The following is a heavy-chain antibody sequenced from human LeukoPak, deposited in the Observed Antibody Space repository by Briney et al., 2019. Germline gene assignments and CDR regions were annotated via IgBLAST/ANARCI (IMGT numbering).Heavy chain of an antibody. D-gene: IGHD7-27*01. CDR1: GGSFSGYY. CDR3: ARRPLGGMDV. CDR2: INHSGST. J-gene: IGHJ6*02. V-gene: IGHV4-34*01. Sequence: SETLSLTCAVYGGSFSGYYWSWIRQPPGRGLEWIGEINHSGSTNYNPSLKSRVTISVDASKNQFSLRLNSVTAADTAVYYCARRPLGGMDVWGQGTTVTVSS.